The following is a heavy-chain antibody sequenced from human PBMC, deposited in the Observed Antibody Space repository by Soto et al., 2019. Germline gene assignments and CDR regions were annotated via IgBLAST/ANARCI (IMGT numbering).Heavy chain of an antibody. CDR2: IIPILGIA. CDR1: GGTFSSYT. V-gene: IGHV1-69*08. CDR3: ARDRGSVYLTPNWFDP. J-gene: IGHJ5*02. Sequence: QVQLVQSWAEVKKPGSSVKVSCKASGGTFSSYTISWVRQAPGQGLEWMGRIIPILGIANYAQKFQGRVTITADKSTSTAYMELSSLRSEDTAVYYCARDRGSVYLTPNWFDPCGQGTLVTVSS. D-gene: IGHD3-10*01.